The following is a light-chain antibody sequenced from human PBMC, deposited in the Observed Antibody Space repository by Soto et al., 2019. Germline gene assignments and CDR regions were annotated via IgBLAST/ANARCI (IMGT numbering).Light chain of an antibody. CDR3: QQFKNYPIT. CDR1: EDISSY. V-gene: IGKV1-9*01. CDR2: AAS. J-gene: IGKJ5*01. Sequence: IQLTQARSSLSASFGYRVTFICLSSEDISSYLVWYQQKPGAAPKLLIYAASALHSGVPSRFSGSGPGTDFTLTISSLHPEDFAVYFCQQFKNYPITLGQGTRLEI.